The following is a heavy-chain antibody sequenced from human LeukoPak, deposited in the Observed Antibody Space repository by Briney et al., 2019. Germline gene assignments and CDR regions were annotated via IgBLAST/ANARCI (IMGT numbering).Heavy chain of an antibody. CDR2: IKQDGSEK. CDR3: ARGLVPAAMSRKRYYYYYYMDV. J-gene: IGHJ6*03. Sequence: GGSLRLSCAASGFTFSSYWMSWVRQAPGKGLEWVANIKQDGSEKYYVDSVKGRFTISRDNAKNSLYLQMNSLRAEDTAVYYCARGLVPAAMSRKRYYYYYYMDVWGKGTTVTVSS. V-gene: IGHV3-7*01. CDR1: GFTFSSYW. D-gene: IGHD2-2*01.